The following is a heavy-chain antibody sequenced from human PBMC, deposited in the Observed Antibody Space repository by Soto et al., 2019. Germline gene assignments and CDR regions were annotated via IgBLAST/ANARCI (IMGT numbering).Heavy chain of an antibody. V-gene: IGHV1-18*01. Sequence: QVHLVQSGAEVKKPGASVKGSCKASGYTFTSYGSTWGRQAPGQGLERMGWSRAHDGNTAYAQKLQGRVIVTRDTSTSTAYMELRSLISDDTAVYYCARGRYGDYWGQGALVTVSS. CDR2: SRAHDGNT. CDR3: ARGRYGDY. D-gene: IGHD1-1*01. CDR1: GYTFTSYG. J-gene: IGHJ4*02.